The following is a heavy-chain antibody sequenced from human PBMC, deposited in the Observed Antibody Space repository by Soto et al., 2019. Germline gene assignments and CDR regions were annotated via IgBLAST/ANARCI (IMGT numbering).Heavy chain of an antibody. CDR3: VRYYYDSSGLNWFDP. CDR1: GGSISSGDFY. D-gene: IGHD3-22*01. J-gene: IGHJ5*02. Sequence: LSLTCTVSGGSISSGDFYCSWIRQHPGKGLEWIGYMYHSGNTYYNPSLKSRVTMSLDTSKNQFSLKLTSVTAADTAVYYCVRYYYDSSGLNWFDPWGQGTLVTVSS. V-gene: IGHV4-31*03. CDR2: MYHSGNT.